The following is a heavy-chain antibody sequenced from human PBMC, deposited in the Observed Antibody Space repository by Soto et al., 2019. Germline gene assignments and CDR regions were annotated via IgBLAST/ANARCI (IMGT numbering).Heavy chain of an antibody. Sequence: PVGSLRLSCAASGFTFEDYTMHWVRQPPGKGLEWVSLISWDGGSTYYADSVEGRFTISKVNSKNSLYLQMNTLTTEATALSYWAKDYRGDYCDSSGLHDWGQGTRVTVSS. CDR3: AKDYRGDYCDSSGLHD. J-gene: IGHJ4*01. CDR1: GFTFEDYT. D-gene: IGHD3-22*01. CDR2: ISWDGGST. V-gene: IGHV3-43*01.